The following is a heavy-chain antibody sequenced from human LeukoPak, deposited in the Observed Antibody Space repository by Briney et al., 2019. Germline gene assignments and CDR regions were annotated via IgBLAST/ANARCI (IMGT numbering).Heavy chain of an antibody. D-gene: IGHD3-10*01. CDR3: PRDLGSHGFDP. J-gene: IGHJ5*02. Sequence: GGSLRLSCAVSGFTFSDYHMSWIRQAPGEGLEWISYISSSGSTIYYADSVKGRFTISRDNAKNSLYLQMNSLRAEDTAVYYCPRDLGSHGFDPWGQGTLVTVSS. V-gene: IGHV3-11*01. CDR2: ISSSGSTI. CDR1: GFTFSDYH.